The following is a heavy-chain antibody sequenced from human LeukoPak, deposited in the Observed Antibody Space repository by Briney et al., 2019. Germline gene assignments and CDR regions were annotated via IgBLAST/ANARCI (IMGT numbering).Heavy chain of an antibody. CDR3: ARLDYYSHYYYMDV. CDR2: IYPGDSDT. D-gene: IGHD3-10*01. Sequence: GESLRISCKASGYSFAAYWIGWVRQMPGKGLEWMGIIYPGDSDTKYSPSFQGQVTISADKSISTAYLQWSSLKASDTAIYYCARLDYYSHYYYMDVWGKGTTVTVSS. V-gene: IGHV5-51*01. CDR1: GYSFAAYW. J-gene: IGHJ6*03.